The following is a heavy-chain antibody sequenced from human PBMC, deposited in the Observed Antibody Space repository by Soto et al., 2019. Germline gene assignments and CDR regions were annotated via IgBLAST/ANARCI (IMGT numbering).Heavy chain of an antibody. V-gene: IGHV3-72*01. CDR2: SRNRVNNLST. D-gene: IGHD2-21*01. J-gene: IGHJ4*02. CDR1: EFSFSDQY. CDR3: SRVDPSDKSPDY. Sequence: VQVEESGGGLALPGGSLRLSCTVSADSEFSFSDQYMHWVRQAPGKGLECVGRSRNRVNNLSTAYAASVQGRFTISRDASKNTVYLLRHSLKTDDTAVYYCSRVDPSDKSPDYWGQGTLVTVSS.